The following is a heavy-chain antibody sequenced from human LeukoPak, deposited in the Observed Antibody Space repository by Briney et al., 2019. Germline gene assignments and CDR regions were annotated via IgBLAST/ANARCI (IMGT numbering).Heavy chain of an antibody. Sequence: ASVKVSCKASGYTFTSYAMNWVRQAPGQGLEWMGLLTPADGSTRYAQKFQGRLTMTRDTSTSTVYMELSSLRSEDTAVYYCASVGYDAFDIWGQGTMVTVSS. CDR3: ASVGYDAFDI. D-gene: IGHD2-15*01. V-gene: IGHV1-46*01. J-gene: IGHJ3*02. CDR1: GYTFTSYA. CDR2: LTPADGST.